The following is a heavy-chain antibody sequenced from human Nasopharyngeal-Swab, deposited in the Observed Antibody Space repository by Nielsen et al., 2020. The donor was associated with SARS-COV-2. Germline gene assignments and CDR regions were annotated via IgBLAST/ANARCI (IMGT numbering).Heavy chain of an antibody. Sequence: WIRQPPGKGLEWIGNISYSRGTYYKPSLKRRVTISVDTSKNQFSLKLSSVTAADTAVYYCAMGSAGYLDYWGQGTLVTVSS. CDR2: ISYSRGT. D-gene: IGHD6-13*01. CDR3: AMGSAGYLDY. V-gene: IGHV4-39*01. J-gene: IGHJ4*02.